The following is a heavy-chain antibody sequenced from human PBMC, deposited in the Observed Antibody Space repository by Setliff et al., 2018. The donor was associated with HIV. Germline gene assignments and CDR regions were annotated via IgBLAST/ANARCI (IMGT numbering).Heavy chain of an antibody. Sequence: PGGSLRLSCAASGFTFGDYGLGWVRQAPGKGLEWVSGISWNGRTTGYADAVKGRFTISRDNAKNSLYLQMNSLRPEDTALYYCVKDRLYDYYYMDVWGKGTTVTVSS. J-gene: IGHJ6*03. CDR3: VKDRLYDYYYMDV. D-gene: IGHD2-2*01. CDR1: GFTFGDYG. V-gene: IGHV3-20*04. CDR2: ISWNGRTT.